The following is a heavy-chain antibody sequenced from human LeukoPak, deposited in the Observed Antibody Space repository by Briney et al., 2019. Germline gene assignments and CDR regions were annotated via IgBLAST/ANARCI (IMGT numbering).Heavy chain of an antibody. D-gene: IGHD3-16*01. J-gene: IGHJ6*02. Sequence: GASVKVSCKASGYTFTSYDINWVRQATGQGLEWMGWMNPNSSNTGYAQKFQGRVTMTRNTSISTAYMELSSLRSEDTAVYYCARDLRLGDQAGAYYYYGMDVWGQGTTVTVSS. CDR2: MNPNSSNT. CDR1: GYTFTSYD. V-gene: IGHV1-8*01. CDR3: ARDLRLGDQAGAYYYYGMDV.